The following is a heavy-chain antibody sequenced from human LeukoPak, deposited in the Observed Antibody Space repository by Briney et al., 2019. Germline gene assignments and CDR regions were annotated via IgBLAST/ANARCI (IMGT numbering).Heavy chain of an antibody. CDR3: ARAVGVVDCGAHSCKPYHFDS. CDR1: GFPVSSAF. J-gene: IGHJ4*02. CDR2: LASGGNT. Sequence: PGGSLRLSCVASGFPVSSAFMNWVRQAPGEGLEWVSLLASGGNTFFADSVKGRFTLSRDNSENTVYLQMNSLRAEDTAVYYCARAVGVVDCGAHSCKPYHFDSWGQGTLVAVSS. V-gene: IGHV3-66*01. D-gene: IGHD2-2*01.